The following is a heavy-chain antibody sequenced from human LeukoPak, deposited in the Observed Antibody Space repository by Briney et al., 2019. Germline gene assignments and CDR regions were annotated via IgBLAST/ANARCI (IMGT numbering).Heavy chain of an antibody. V-gene: IGHV4-59*01. CDR2: IYYSGST. CDR1: GGSISSYY. J-gene: IGHJ3*02. D-gene: IGHD3-22*01. Sequence: SETLSLTCTVSGGSISSYYWSWIWQPPGKGLEWIGYIYYSGSTNYNPSLKSRVTISVDTSKNQFSLKLSSVTAADTAVYYCARGQVNYYGSSGYYNDAFDIWGQGTMVTVSS. CDR3: ARGQVNYYGSSGYYNDAFDI.